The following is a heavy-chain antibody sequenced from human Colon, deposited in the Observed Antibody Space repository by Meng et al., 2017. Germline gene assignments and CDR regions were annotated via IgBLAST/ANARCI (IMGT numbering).Heavy chain of an antibody. CDR1: GASISSDY. J-gene: IGHJ4*02. Sequence: SETLSLTCSVSGASISSDYWTWIRQPPGKGLEFIAYISDSGSPNHNPSLKSRVTLSLDTSKNQFSLSLASVTAADTAVYYCARVASVTRYIDYWGQGTLVTVSS. CDR2: ISDSGSP. V-gene: IGHV4-59*01. D-gene: IGHD4-17*01. CDR3: ARVASVTRYIDY.